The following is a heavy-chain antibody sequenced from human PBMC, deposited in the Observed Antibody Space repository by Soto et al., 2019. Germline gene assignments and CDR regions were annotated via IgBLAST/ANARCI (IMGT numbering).Heavy chain of an antibody. V-gene: IGHV3-30*03. D-gene: IGHD3-10*01. CDR1: GFTFSSYG. CDR2: ISYDGSNK. Sequence: GESLKISCAASGFTFSSYGMHWVRQAPGKGLEWVAVISYDGSNKYYADSVKGRFTISRDNSKNTLYLQMNSLRAEDTAVYYCSRMVRGHYYGMDVWGQGTTVTVSS. J-gene: IGHJ6*02. CDR3: SRMVRGHYYGMDV.